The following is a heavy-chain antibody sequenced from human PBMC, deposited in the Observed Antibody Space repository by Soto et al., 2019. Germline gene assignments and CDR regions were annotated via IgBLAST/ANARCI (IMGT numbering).Heavy chain of an antibody. V-gene: IGHV3-30-3*01. CDR2: ISRDGSSK. J-gene: IGHJ4*02. CDR1: GFTFSRYA. CDR3: ARSRNGAVPDSINF. D-gene: IGHD2-8*01. Sequence: GGSLRLSCAASGFTFSRYAMHWVRQAPGEGLEWVAVISRDGSSKYYGDSVKGRFTVSRDNSNNTLYLSMTSLRPDDTAVFYCARSRNGAVPDSINFWGQGTLITVSS.